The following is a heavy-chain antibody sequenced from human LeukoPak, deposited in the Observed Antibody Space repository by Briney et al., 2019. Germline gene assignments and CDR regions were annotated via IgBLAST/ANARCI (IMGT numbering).Heavy chain of an antibody. J-gene: IGHJ3*02. CDR2: ISSSSSYI. V-gene: IGHV3-21*01. CDR3: ARGNQYYYDSSGYLAFDI. D-gene: IGHD3-22*01. CDR1: GFTFSSYS. Sequence: GGSLRLSCAASGFTFSSYSMNWVRQAPGKGLEWVSSISSSSSYIYYADSVKGRFTISRDNAKNSLYLQMNSLRAEDTAVYYCARGNQYYYDSSGYLAFDIWGQGTMVTVSS.